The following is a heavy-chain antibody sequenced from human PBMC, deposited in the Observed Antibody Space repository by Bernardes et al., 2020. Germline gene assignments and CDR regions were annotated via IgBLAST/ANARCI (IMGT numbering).Heavy chain of an antibody. CDR1: GYSFNAFW. Sequence: GGSLRLSCAASGYSFNAFWMHWVRQAPGQGLVWVARIDTHGNTLNYADSVKGRFTISRDNFRNTLYLQMNTLRAEDTAIYYCANGVAAPGRIPWVHWGQGTLVTVSS. V-gene: IGHV3-74*01. D-gene: IGHD6-13*01. CDR2: IDTHGNTL. CDR3: ANGVAAPGRIPWVH. J-gene: IGHJ4*02.